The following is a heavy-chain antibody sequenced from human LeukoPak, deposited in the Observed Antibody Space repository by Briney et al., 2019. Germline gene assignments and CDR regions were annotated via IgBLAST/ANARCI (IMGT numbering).Heavy chain of an antibody. CDR3: AREGISGSYGY. D-gene: IGHD1-26*01. CDR1: GGSISSYY. J-gene: IGHJ4*02. V-gene: IGHV4-59*01. Sequence: KPAETLSLTCTVPGGSISSYYWSWLRQPPGKGLEWIGYIYYSGNTNYNPSLKSRVTISVDTSKNQFSLKLSSVTAADTAVYYCAREGISGSYGYWGQGTLVTVSS. CDR2: IYYSGNT.